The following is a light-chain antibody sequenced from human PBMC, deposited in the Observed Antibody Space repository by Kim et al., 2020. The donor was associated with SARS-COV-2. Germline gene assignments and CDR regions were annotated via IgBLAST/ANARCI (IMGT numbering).Light chain of an antibody. CDR1: KSVGSY. V-gene: IGKV3-11*01. CDR3: QQRANWRTVT. CDR2: DAS. J-gene: IGKJ4*01. Sequence: ETELTQYPATLSLSPGERATLTCRPSKSVGSYLAWYQQRPGQAPRLLIYDASNRATGIPARISGSGSGTDFTLTINSLEPEDVAVYYFQQRANWRTVTFGGGTKVDIK.